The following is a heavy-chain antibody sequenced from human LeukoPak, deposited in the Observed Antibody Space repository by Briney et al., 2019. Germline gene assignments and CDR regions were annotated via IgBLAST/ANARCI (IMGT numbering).Heavy chain of an antibody. CDR1: GYTFTSYY. D-gene: IGHD2-15*01. CDR2: INPSGGST. Sequence: GASVKVSCKASGYTFTSYYMHWVRQAPGQGLEWMGIINPSGGSTSYAQKFQGRVTMTRDTSTSTVYMELSSLRSEDTAVYYCARNGWLVAATRFSPDYYYYGMDVWGQGTTVTVSS. CDR3: ARNGWLVAATRFSPDYYYYGMDV. J-gene: IGHJ6*02. V-gene: IGHV1-46*01.